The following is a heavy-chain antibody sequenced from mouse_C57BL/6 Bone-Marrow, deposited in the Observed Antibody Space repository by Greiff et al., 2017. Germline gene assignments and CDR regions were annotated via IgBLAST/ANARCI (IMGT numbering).Heavy chain of an antibody. CDR1: GYTFTSYW. CDR2: LDPSDSYT. V-gene: IGHV1-69*01. J-gene: IGHJ2*01. Sequence: QVQLQQPGAELVMPGASVKLSCKASGYTFTSYWMHWVKQRPGQGLEWIGELDPSDSYTKYNQKFKGKSTLTVDKSSSTAYMQLSSLTSEDSAVYYCARWLVVFDYCGQGTTLTVSS. D-gene: IGHD1-1*02. CDR3: ARWLVVFDY.